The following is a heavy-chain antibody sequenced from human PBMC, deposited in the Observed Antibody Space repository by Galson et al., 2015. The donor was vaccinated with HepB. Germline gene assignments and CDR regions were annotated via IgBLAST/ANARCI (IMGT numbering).Heavy chain of an antibody. CDR3: AKDPRRILGGTVVGDYYNYYMDV. Sequence: SLRLSCAASSGFPFSSYGLHWVRQAPGKALEWVAVISYVGTNIFYADSVKGRFTISRDNSKNTLYLQMNSLRREDTAVYYCAKDPRRILGGTVVGDYYNYYMDVWAKGPRSSSP. V-gene: IGHV3-30*18. CDR2: ISYVGTNI. J-gene: IGHJ6*03. D-gene: IGHD1-26*01. CDR1: GFPFSSYG.